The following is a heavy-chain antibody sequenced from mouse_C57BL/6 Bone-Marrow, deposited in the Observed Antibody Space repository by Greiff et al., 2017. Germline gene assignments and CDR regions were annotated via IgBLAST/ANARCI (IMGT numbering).Heavy chain of an antibody. J-gene: IGHJ4*01. V-gene: IGHV1-82*01. D-gene: IGHD2-1*01. CDR1: GYAFSSSW. CDR2: IYPGDGDT. CDR3: AMCGNYEDAMDY. Sequence: VQLQQSGPELVKPGASVKISCKASGYAFSSSWMNWVKQRPGKGLEWIGRIYPGDGDTNYNGTFKGKATLTADKSSSTAYMQLSSLTSEDSAVYFCAMCGNYEDAMDYGGQGTSVTVSA.